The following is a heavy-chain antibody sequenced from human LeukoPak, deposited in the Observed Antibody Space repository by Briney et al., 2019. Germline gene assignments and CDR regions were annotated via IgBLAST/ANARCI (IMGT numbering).Heavy chain of an antibody. J-gene: IGHJ4*02. D-gene: IGHD6-6*01. Sequence: GGSLRLSCAASEFTFSSHSMNWVRQAPGKGLEWVSAISGSGGSTYYADSVKGRFTISRDNSKNTLYLQMNSLRAEDTAVYYCAKVREYSSSRWYYFDYWGQGTLVTVSS. CDR3: AKVREYSSSRWYYFDY. CDR2: ISGSGGST. V-gene: IGHV3-23*01. CDR1: EFTFSSHS.